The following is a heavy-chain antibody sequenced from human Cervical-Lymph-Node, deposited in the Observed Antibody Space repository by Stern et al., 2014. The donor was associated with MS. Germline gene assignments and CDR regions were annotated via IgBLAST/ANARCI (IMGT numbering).Heavy chain of an antibody. CDR1: GYTFTSYG. CDR2: ISSYNGNT. J-gene: IGHJ3*02. V-gene: IGHV1-18*01. D-gene: IGHD2-15*01. Sequence: QVQLVQVGAEVKKPGASAKVSCKASGYTFTSYGISWVRQAPGEGLEWMGCISSYNGNTNYAQNLQCRVTMTTDTSTSTAYMELRSLRSDDTAVYYCARGLLGSENAFDIWGQGTMFTVSS. CDR3: ARGLLGSENAFDI.